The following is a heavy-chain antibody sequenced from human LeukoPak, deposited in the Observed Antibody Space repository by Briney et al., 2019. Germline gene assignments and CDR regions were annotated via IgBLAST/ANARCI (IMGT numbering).Heavy chain of an antibody. CDR2: IYHSGST. CDR3: ARRNSDRFPPYMDY. Sequence: SVTLSLTCTVSGYSISSGNYWGWIRQSQGKGLEWIGTIYHSGSTYYNPSLKSRVTISVDTSKNQISLRLSSVTAADTAIYYCARRNSDRFPPYMDYWGQGILVIVSS. V-gene: IGHV4-38-2*02. D-gene: IGHD2-21*01. J-gene: IGHJ4*02. CDR1: GYSISSGNY.